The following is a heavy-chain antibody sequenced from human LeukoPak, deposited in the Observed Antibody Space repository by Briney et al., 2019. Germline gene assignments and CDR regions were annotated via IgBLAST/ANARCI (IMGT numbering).Heavy chain of an antibody. Sequence: PGGSLRLSCSASGFTFSSYAMHWVRQAPGKGLEYVSAISSNGGSTYYADSVKGRFTISRDNSKNTLYLQMSRLRAEDTAVYYCVKALGTVTTPVYFDYWGQGTQVTVSS. V-gene: IGHV3-64D*06. J-gene: IGHJ4*02. CDR3: VKALGTVTTPVYFDY. CDR1: GFTFSSYA. D-gene: IGHD4-17*01. CDR2: ISSNGGST.